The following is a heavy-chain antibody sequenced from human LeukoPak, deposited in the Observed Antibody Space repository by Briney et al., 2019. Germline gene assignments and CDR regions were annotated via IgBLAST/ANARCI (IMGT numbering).Heavy chain of an antibody. CDR1: GFTVSSNY. J-gene: IGHJ3*02. CDR3: AKEGRPLNAFDI. Sequence: GGSLRLSCAASGFTVSSNYMSWVRQAPGKGLEWVSAISGSGGSTYYADSVKGRFTISRDNSKNTLYLQMNSLRAEDTAVYYCAKEGRPLNAFDIWGQGTMVTVSS. V-gene: IGHV3-23*01. CDR2: ISGSGGST.